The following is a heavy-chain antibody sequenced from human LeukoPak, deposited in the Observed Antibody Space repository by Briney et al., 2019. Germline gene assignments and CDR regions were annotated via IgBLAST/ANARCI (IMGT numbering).Heavy chain of an antibody. CDR1: GFTFSSDW. V-gene: IGHV3-7*01. Sequence: GGSLRLSCAASGFTFSSDWMSWVRQAPGKGLEWVANVKQYGSEKYYVDSVKGRFTISRDNAKNSLYLQMNSLRAEDTAVDYCERDFSRPCHYWGQGTLVTVSS. J-gene: IGHJ4*02. D-gene: IGHD3-3*01. CDR2: VKQYGSEK. CDR3: ERDFSRPCHY.